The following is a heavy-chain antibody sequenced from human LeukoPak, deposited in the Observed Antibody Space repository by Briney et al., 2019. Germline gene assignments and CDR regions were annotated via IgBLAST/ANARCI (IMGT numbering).Heavy chain of an antibody. CDR3: ARVNAVTTLGEYYYYMDV. CDR1: GGSISSYY. D-gene: IGHD4-17*01. V-gene: IGHV4-59*01. J-gene: IGHJ6*03. Sequence: SETLSLTCTVSGGSISSYYWSWIRQPPGKGLEWIGYIYYSGSTNYNPSLKSRVTISVDTSKNQFSLKLSSVTAADTAVYYCARVNAVTTLGEYYYYMDVWGKGTTVTVSS. CDR2: IYYSGST.